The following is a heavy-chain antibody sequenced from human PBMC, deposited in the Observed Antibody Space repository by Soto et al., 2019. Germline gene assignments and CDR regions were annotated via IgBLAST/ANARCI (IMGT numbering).Heavy chain of an antibody. CDR3: ARDGDSSGWSYYYYYGMDV. D-gene: IGHD6-19*01. Sequence: GGSLRLSCAASGFTFSSYGMHWVRQAPGKGLEWVAVIWYDGSNKYYADSVKGRFTISRENSKNTLYLQMNSLRAEDTAVYYCARDGDSSGWSYYYYYGMDVWGQGTTVTVSS. J-gene: IGHJ6*02. V-gene: IGHV3-33*01. CDR1: GFTFSSYG. CDR2: IWYDGSNK.